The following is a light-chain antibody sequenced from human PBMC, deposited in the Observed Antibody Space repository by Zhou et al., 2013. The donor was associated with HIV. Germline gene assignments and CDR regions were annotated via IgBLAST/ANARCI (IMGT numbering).Light chain of an antibody. CDR3: QQYVTWT. CDR1: QSVSSSY. V-gene: IGKV3-20*01. J-gene: IGKJ1*01. CDR2: GAS. Sequence: DIVLTQSPGTLSLSPGERATLSCRASQSVSSSYLAWYQQKPGQAPRLLIYGASTRATGIPDRFSGSGSGTDFTLTISRLDPEDFAVYYCQQYVTWTFGQGTKVEIK.